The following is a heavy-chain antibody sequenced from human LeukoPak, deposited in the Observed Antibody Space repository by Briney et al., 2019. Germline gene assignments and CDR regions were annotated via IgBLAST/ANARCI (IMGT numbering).Heavy chain of an antibody. CDR1: GFTFSSYG. V-gene: IGHV3-30*02. J-gene: IGHJ4*02. D-gene: IGHD2-15*01. CDR3: AKGGGGYTFDY. CDR2: IWYDGSNK. Sequence: GGSLRLSCAASGFTFSSYGMHWVRQAPGKGLEWVAVIWYDGSNKYYADSVKGRFTISRDNSKNTLYLQMNSLRAEDTAVYYCAKGGGGYTFDYWGQGTLVTVSS.